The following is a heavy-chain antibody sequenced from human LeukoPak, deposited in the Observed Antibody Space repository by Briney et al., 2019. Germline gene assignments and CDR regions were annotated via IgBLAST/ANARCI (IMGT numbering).Heavy chain of an antibody. CDR3: AREPGIGYAFDI. D-gene: IGHD3-10*01. CDR2: IKQDGSEK. Sequence: PGGSLRLSCVVSGFTFTNSWMTWVRQTPGKGLEWVANIKQDGSEKHYVDSVKGRFTISRDNTKNSLYLQMNSLRAEDTAVYYCAREPGIGYAFDIWGQETMVTVSS. CDR1: GFTFTNSW. J-gene: IGHJ3*02. V-gene: IGHV3-7*01.